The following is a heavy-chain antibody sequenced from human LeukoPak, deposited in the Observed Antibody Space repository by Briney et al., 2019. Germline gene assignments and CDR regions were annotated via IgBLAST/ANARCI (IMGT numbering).Heavy chain of an antibody. D-gene: IGHD3-22*01. CDR1: GFTFSSYD. CDR3: ARDLNRYDSSGYNPFCY. CDR2: IWYDGSNK. J-gene: IGHJ4*02. V-gene: IGHV3-33*08. Sequence: PGGSLRLSCAASGFTFSSYDMHWVRQAPGKGLEWVAVIWYDGSNKYYADSVKSRFTISRDNSKNTLYLQMNSLRAEDTAVYYCARDLNRYDSSGYNPFCYWGQGTLVTVSS.